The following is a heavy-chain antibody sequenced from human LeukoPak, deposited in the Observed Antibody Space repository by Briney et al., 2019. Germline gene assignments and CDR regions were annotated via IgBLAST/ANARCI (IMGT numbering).Heavy chain of an antibody. CDR1: GGTFSSYA. Sequence: ASVKVSCKASGGTFSSYAISWVRQAPGQGLEWMGGIIPIFGTANYAQKFQGRVTVTADKSTSTAYMELSSLRSEDTAVYYCARAGYDYVWGSYRYDAFDIWGQGTMVTVSS. J-gene: IGHJ3*02. CDR2: IIPIFGTA. D-gene: IGHD3-16*02. V-gene: IGHV1-69*06. CDR3: ARAGYDYVWGSYRYDAFDI.